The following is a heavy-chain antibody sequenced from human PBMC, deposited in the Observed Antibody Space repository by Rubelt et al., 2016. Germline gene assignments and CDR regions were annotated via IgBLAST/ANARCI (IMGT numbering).Heavy chain of an antibody. CDR2: INHSGST. J-gene: IGHJ5*02. V-gene: IGHV4-34*01. CDR3: ASWRSSGYGVDWFDP. D-gene: IGHD5-12*01. Sequence: KGLEWIGEINHSGSTNYNPSLKSRVTISVDTSKNQFSLKLSSVTAADTAVYYCASWRSSGYGVDWFDPWGQGTLVTVSS.